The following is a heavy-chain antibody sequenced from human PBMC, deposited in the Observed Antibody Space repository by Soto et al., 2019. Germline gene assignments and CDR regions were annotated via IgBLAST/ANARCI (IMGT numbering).Heavy chain of an antibody. CDR2: IIPIFGTA. J-gene: IGHJ6*02. D-gene: IGHD3-3*01. CDR3: AREEHYDFWSGYSKYYYGMDV. Sequence: SVKVSCKASGGTFSSYSISWVLQAPGQGLEWMGGIIPIFGTANYAQKFQGRVTITADKSTSTAYMELSSLRSEDTAVYYCAREEHYDFWSGYSKYYYGMDVWGQGTTVTVSS. V-gene: IGHV1-69*06. CDR1: GGTFSSYS.